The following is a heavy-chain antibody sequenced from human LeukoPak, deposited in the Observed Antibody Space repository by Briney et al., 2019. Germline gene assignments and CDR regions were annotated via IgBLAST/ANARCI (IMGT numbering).Heavy chain of an antibody. Sequence: SETLSLTCTVSGGSISSTNYYWGWIRQPPGKGLEWIGSLYYSRITYYNPSLKSRVTISVDTSKNQFSLKLASVTAADTAVYYCARVEEGYGSGRRENYYYYYMDVWGKGTTVTISS. J-gene: IGHJ6*03. D-gene: IGHD3-10*01. CDR2: LYYSRIT. CDR1: GGSISSTNYY. CDR3: ARVEEGYGSGRRENYYYYYMDV. V-gene: IGHV4-39*07.